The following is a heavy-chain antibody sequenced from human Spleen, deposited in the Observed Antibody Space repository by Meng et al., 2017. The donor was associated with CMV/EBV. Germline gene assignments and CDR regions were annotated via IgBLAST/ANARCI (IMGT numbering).Heavy chain of an antibody. J-gene: IGHJ4*02. V-gene: IGHV3-23*03. CDR3: ARTGGVVAWSGSIDY. CDR1: GFTFSSSA. CDR2: IYSGGSST. Sequence: ASGFTFSSSAMSWVRHAPGKGLEWVSVIYSGGSSTYYADSVKGRFTISRDNSKNTLYLQMNSLRAEDTAVYYCARTGGVVAWSGSIDYWGQGTLVTVSS. D-gene: IGHD3-3*01.